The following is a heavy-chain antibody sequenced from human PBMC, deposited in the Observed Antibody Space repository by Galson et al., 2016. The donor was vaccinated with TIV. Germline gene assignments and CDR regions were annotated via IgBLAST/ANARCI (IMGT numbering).Heavy chain of an antibody. Sequence: SLRLSCAASGFTFSSYGMHWVRQAPGKGLEWVAIISYDGSDKDYTDSVKGRFTISRDKSKNTLYLQMDSVRVEDMATYYCARIHRSYGMDVWGQGTTVTVSS. D-gene: IGHD5-18*01. V-gene: IGHV3-33*01. CDR3: ARIHRSYGMDV. CDR1: GFTFSSYG. J-gene: IGHJ6*02. CDR2: ISYDGSDK.